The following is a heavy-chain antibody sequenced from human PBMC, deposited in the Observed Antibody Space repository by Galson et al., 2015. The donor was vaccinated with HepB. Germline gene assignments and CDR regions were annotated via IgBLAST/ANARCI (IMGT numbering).Heavy chain of an antibody. Sequence: SLRLSCAASGFTFSDYYMSWIRQAPGKGLEWVSYISSSSSYTNYADSVKGRFTISRDNAKNSLYLQMNSLRAEDTAVYYCAALGPKRYSYGFGYWGQGTLVTVSS. CDR1: GFTFSDYY. D-gene: IGHD5-18*01. J-gene: IGHJ4*02. CDR2: ISSSSSYT. CDR3: AALGPKRYSYGFGY. V-gene: IGHV3-11*03.